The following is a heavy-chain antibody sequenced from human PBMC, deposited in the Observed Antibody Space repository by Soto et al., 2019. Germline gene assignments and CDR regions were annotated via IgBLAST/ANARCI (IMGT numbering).Heavy chain of an antibody. CDR3: AGTYYDSSGYYFGAFDI. Sequence: PSETLSLTCTVSGGSISSSSYYWGWIRQPPGKGLEWIGSIYYSGSTYYNPSLKSRVTISVDTSKNQFSLKLSSVTAADTAVYYCAGTYYDSSGYYFGAFDIWGQGTMVPVSS. CDR2: IYYSGST. CDR1: GGSISSSSYY. V-gene: IGHV4-39*01. J-gene: IGHJ3*02. D-gene: IGHD3-22*01.